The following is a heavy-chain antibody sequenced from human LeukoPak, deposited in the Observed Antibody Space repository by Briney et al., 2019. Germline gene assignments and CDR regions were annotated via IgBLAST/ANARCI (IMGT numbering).Heavy chain of an antibody. CDR1: GFTFSRYS. Sequence: GGSLRLSCVASGFTFSRYSMNWVRQAPGKGLEWVSSISSSRDYIYYADSLKGRFTLSSDNAKNALYLQMNSLRAEDTAVYYCARASDFWGGAFDYWGLGTLVTVSS. V-gene: IGHV3-21*06. J-gene: IGHJ4*02. CDR3: ARASDFWGGAFDY. D-gene: IGHD3-3*01. CDR2: ISSSRDYI.